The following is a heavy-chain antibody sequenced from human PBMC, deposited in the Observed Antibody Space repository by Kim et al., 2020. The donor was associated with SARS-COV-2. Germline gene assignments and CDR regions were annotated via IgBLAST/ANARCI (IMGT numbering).Heavy chain of an antibody. V-gene: IGHV4-34*01. J-gene: IGHJ5*02. CDR2: INHSGST. Sequence: SETLSLTCAVYGGSFSGYYWSWIRQPPGKGLEWIGEINHSGSTNYNPSLKSRVTISVDTSKNQFSLKLSSVTAADTAVYYCARDRHSSGWYAWFDPWGQGTLVTVSS. CDR3: ARDRHSSGWYAWFDP. D-gene: IGHD6-19*01. CDR1: GGSFSGYY.